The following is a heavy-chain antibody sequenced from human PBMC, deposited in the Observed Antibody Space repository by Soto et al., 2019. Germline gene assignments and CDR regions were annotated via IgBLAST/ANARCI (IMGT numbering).Heavy chain of an antibody. CDR1: GVSISSGNW. D-gene: IGHD6-6*01. V-gene: IGHV4-4*01. CDR3: ARLVYATRLNYMYFDF. CDR2: IFHDGTA. Sequence: LSLTCAVSGVSISSGNWWTWVRQSPQRGLEYIGEIFHDGTANYYPSFERRVAISVDTSKNQFSLKLTSVTAADTAIYFCARLVYATRLNYMYFDFWGQGTLVTVSS. J-gene: IGHJ4*02.